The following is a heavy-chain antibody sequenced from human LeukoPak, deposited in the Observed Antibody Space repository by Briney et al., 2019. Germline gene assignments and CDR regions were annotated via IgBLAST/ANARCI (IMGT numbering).Heavy chain of an antibody. V-gene: IGHV3-23*01. CDR1: GFTFSSYA. J-gene: IGHJ4*02. D-gene: IGHD3-3*01. CDR3: AKESITIFGVVIISPDY. CDR2: ISGSGGST. Sequence: GGSLRLCCAASGFTFSSYAMSWVRQAPGKGLEWVSAISGSGGSTYYADSVKGRFTISRDNSKNTLYLQMNSLRAEDTAVYYCAKESITIFGVVIISPDYWGQGTLVTVSS.